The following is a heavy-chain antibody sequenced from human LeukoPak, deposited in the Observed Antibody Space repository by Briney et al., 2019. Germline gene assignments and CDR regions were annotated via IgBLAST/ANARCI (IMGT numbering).Heavy chain of an antibody. Sequence: SETLSLTCTVSGGSISSSSYYWGWIRQPPGKGLEWIGSIYYSGSTYYNPSLQSRVTMSVDRSKNQFSLTVGSVTAADTAVYYCARIHYFGDFPRFFDFWGQGTLVTVSS. V-gene: IGHV4-39*07. CDR1: GGSISSSSYY. CDR2: IYYSGST. D-gene: IGHD4-17*01. J-gene: IGHJ4*02. CDR3: ARIHYFGDFPRFFDF.